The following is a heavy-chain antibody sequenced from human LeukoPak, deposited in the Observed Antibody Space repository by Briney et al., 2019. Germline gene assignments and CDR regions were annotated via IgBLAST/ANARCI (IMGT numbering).Heavy chain of an antibody. CDR1: GYTFTGYY. V-gene: IGHV1-2*06. J-gene: IGHJ4*02. CDR3: ARDYCGGDCFPDY. Sequence: ASVKVSCKTSGYTFTGYYVHWVRQAPGQGLEWMGRINPNSGDTNYAQKFQGRVTMTRDTSISTAYMELSRLRSDDTAVYYCARDYCGGDCFPDYWGQGTLVTVSS. D-gene: IGHD2-21*02. CDR2: INPNSGDT.